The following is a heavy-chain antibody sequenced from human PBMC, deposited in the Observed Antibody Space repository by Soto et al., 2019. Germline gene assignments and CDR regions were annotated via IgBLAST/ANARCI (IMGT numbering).Heavy chain of an antibody. CDR3: ARLDYYDSSGYYPPAPYYYYGMDV. J-gene: IGHJ6*02. V-gene: IGHV4-39*01. D-gene: IGHD3-22*01. Sequence: ETLSLTCTVSGGSISSSSYYWGWIRQPPGKGLEWIGSIYYSGSTYYNPSLKSRVTISVDTSKNQFSLKLSSVTAADTAVYYCARLDYYDSSGYYPPAPYYYYGMDVWGQGTTVTVSS. CDR1: GGSISSSSYY. CDR2: IYYSGST.